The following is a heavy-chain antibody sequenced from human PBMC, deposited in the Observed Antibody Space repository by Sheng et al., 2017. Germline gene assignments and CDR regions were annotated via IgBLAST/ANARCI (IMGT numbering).Heavy chain of an antibody. Sequence: QLQLVESGGGVVQPGGSLRLSCTGSGFTFNHYGMNWVRQAPGKGLEWVAFIRYDGSNKYYADSVKGRFTISRDNSRNTVYLHMNSLRREDTALYYCAKDADGDYYVQAFDYWGQGTLVTVSS. V-gene: IGHV3-30*02. CDR1: GFTFNHYG. J-gene: IGHJ4*02. D-gene: IGHD4-17*01. CDR3: AKDADGDYYVQAFDY. CDR2: IRYDGSNK.